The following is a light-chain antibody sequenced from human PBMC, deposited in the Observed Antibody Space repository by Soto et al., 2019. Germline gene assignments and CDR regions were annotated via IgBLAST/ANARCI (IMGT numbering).Light chain of an antibody. Sequence: EIVLRQSACTRSMSQGERATLSCRASQSVSNNYLAWYQQKPGQAPRLLIYVASNGATGIPDRFSGSGSGTDFTLTISRLEPEDFAVYYCQQYNNWPPHFGQGTRLEIK. CDR2: VAS. J-gene: IGKJ5*01. CDR1: QSVSNNY. CDR3: QQYNNWPPH. V-gene: IGKV3-20*01.